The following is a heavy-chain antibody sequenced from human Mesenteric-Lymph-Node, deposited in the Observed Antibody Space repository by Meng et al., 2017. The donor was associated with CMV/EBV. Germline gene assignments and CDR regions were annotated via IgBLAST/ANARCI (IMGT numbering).Heavy chain of an antibody. CDR3: ARDRDYGDYWDWFDP. J-gene: IGHJ5*02. CDR2: INWNGGST. V-gene: IGHV3-20*04. CDR1: GFTFDDYG. Sequence: LVGSGGGVGRPGGSLRLSCAAYGFTFDDYGMSWVRQAPGKGLEWVSGINWNGGSTGYADSVKGRFTISRDNAKNSLYLQMNSLRAEDTALYYCARDRDYGDYWDWFDPWGQGTLVTVSS. D-gene: IGHD4-17*01.